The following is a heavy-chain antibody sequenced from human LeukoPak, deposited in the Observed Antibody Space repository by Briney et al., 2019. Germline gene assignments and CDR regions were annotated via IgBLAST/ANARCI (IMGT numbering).Heavy chain of an antibody. CDR1: GFIVSTNY. CDR2: IYDGGKT. V-gene: IGHV3-66*02. Sequence: GGSLRLSCVASGFIVSTNYMSWVRQAPGKGLEWVSLIYDGGKTYYADSVKGRFAISRDNSKTTLFLQMDSLRAEDTAVYYCARGAGYPFYMDVWGKGTTVTVSS. D-gene: IGHD5-18*01. CDR3: ARGAGYPFYMDV. J-gene: IGHJ6*03.